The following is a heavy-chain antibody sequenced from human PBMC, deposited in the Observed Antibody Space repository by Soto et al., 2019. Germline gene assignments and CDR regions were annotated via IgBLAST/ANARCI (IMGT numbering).Heavy chain of an antibody. D-gene: IGHD2-21*02. CDR1: GESISSRSYY. Sequence: PSETLSLTCIVSGESISSRSYYWDWIRQPPGKGLEWIGSIYYSGRTYYNPSFKSRVTISIDTSKNQCSLMLSSVTATDTAGYYCARQRTTVVTKVYFDHWGQGALVTV. CDR2: IYYSGRT. V-gene: IGHV4-39*01. J-gene: IGHJ4*02. CDR3: ARQRTTVVTKVYFDH.